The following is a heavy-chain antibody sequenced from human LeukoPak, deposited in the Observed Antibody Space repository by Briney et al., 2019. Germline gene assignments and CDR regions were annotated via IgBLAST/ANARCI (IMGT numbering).Heavy chain of an antibody. CDR3: AKEGLAAFDY. Sequence: PGGSLRLSCAASGFTFSSYAMGWVRQAPGKGLEWVSGISGSSASTYYADSVKGRFTISRDNSKNTLYLQMRRLTVEDTAVYYCAKEGLAAFDYWGQGTLVTVSS. J-gene: IGHJ4*02. CDR1: GFTFSSYA. D-gene: IGHD6-19*01. CDR2: ISGSSAST. V-gene: IGHV3-23*01.